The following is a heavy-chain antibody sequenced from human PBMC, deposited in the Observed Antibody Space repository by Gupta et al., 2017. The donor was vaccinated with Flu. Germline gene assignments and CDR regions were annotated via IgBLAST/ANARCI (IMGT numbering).Heavy chain of an antibody. CDR3: MRSNEYYYNMDV. CDR2: VDHSGNP. V-gene: IGHV4-39*01. D-gene: IGHD1-1*01. J-gene: IGHJ6*02. CDR1: GGSISRKGHY. Sequence: QLQLQESGPGLVNPSETLSLTCTVSGGSISRKGHYWGWIRQVPGKTLEWIGSVDHSGNPYRDPSLRSRVSVFVDTSKNQFSLKLTSVTAADTAIYYCMRSNEYYYNMDVWGQGTTVTVSS.